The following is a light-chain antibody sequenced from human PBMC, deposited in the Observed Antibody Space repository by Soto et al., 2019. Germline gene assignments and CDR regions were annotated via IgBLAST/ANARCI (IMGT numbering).Light chain of an antibody. CDR2: SNN. CDR1: SSNIGSNY. Sequence: QSVLTQPPSASGTPGQRVTISCSGSSSNIGSNYVYWYQQLPGTAPKLLIYSNNQRPSGVPDRFSGSKSGTSASLATSGLRSEDEADYYCAAWDDSLSGSYVFGTGTKVTVL. V-gene: IGLV1-47*02. J-gene: IGLJ1*01. CDR3: AAWDDSLSGSYV.